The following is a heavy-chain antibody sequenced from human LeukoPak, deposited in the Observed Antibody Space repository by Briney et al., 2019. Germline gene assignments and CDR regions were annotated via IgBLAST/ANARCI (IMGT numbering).Heavy chain of an antibody. V-gene: IGHV3-48*03. Sequence: LPGGSLRISCAASGFSFTGSAMHWVRQAPGKGLEWVSYISSSGSTIYYADSVKGRFTISRDNAKNSLYLQMNSLRAEDTAVYYCAELGITMIGGVWGKGTTVTISS. CDR3: AELGITMIGGV. D-gene: IGHD3-10*02. CDR1: GFSFTGSA. J-gene: IGHJ6*04. CDR2: ISSSGSTI.